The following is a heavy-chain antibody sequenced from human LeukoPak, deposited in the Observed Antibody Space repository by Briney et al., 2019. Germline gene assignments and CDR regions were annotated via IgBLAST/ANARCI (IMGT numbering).Heavy chain of an antibody. V-gene: IGHV3-48*01. CDR2: ISSGSTTI. CDR1: GFTFSSNG. CDR3: ARGRSGGYFGY. J-gene: IGHJ4*02. Sequence: PGGSLRLSCAASGFTFSSNGMNWVRQAPGKGLEWVSYISSGSTTIYYADSVKGRFTISRDNAKNSLYLQMNSLRAEDTAVYYCARGRSGGYFGYWGQGTLVTVSS. D-gene: IGHD3-3*01.